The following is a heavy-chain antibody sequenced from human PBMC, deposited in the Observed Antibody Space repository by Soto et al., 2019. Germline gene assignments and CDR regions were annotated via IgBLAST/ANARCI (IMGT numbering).Heavy chain of an antibody. CDR1: GFTFSDYY. Sequence: PGGSLRLSCAASGFTFSDYYMSWIRQAPGKGLEWVSYISSSGSTIYYADSVKGRFTISRDNAKNSLYLQMNSLRAEDTAVYYCARDGKYDFWSGYPVRGDEYFQHWGQGTLVTVSS. J-gene: IGHJ1*01. V-gene: IGHV3-11*01. CDR3: ARDGKYDFWSGYPVRGDEYFQH. D-gene: IGHD3-3*01. CDR2: ISSSGSTI.